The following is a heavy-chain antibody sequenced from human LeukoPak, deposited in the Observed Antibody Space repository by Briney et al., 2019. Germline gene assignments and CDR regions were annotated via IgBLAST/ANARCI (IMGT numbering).Heavy chain of an antibody. Sequence: PSETLSLTCTVSGGSISSSSYYWGWIRQPPGKGLEWIGSIYYSGSTYYNPSLKSRVTISVDTSKNQFSLKLSSVTAADTAVYYCARTLRWQYSSSWYDYWGQGTLVTVSS. V-gene: IGHV4-39*07. D-gene: IGHD6-13*01. CDR1: GGSISSSSYY. CDR2: IYYSGST. J-gene: IGHJ4*02. CDR3: ARTLRWQYSSSWYDY.